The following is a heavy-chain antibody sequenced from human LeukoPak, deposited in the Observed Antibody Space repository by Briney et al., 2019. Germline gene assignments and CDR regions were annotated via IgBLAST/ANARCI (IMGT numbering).Heavy chain of an antibody. CDR1: GYTFTSYG. Sequence: GASVKVSCKASGYTFTSYGISWVRQAPGQGLEWMGWISAYNGNTNYAQKLQGRVTMTTDTSTSTAYMELRSLRSDDTAVYYCARDLGYGDYDDAFDIWGQGTMVTASS. J-gene: IGHJ3*02. CDR3: ARDLGYGDYDDAFDI. CDR2: ISAYNGNT. V-gene: IGHV1-18*01. D-gene: IGHD4-17*01.